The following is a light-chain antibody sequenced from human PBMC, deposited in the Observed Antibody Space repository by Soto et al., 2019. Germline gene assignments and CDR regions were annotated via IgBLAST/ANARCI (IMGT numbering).Light chain of an antibody. Sequence: EVVLTQSPATLSLSPVERSTLSSRTSLSVSVYLDWYQQKPGQAPRLLIYDASNRATGIPARFSGSGSGTDFTLTISSLEPEDFAVYYCQQRSNWLSITFGQGTRLEIK. CDR1: LSVSVY. CDR3: QQRSNWLSIT. CDR2: DAS. V-gene: IGKV3-11*01. J-gene: IGKJ5*01.